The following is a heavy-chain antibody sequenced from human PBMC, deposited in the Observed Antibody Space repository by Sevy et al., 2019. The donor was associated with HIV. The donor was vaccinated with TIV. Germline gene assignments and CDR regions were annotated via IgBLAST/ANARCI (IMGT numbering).Heavy chain of an antibody. CDR2: IRNKADSYTT. Sequence: GGSLRLSCAASGFTFSDHYMEWVRQDPGKGLEWVGRIRNKADSYTTEYAASVKGRFTISRDDSKNSLYLLMNSLKTEDTAVYYCATHAGIAAAGRVFDYWGQGTLVTVSS. CDR3: ATHAGIAAAGRVFDY. V-gene: IGHV3-72*01. CDR1: GFTFSDHY. D-gene: IGHD6-13*01. J-gene: IGHJ4*02.